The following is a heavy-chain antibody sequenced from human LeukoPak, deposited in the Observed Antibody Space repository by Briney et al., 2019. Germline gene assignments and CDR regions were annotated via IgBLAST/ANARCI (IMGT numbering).Heavy chain of an antibody. J-gene: IGHJ4*02. D-gene: IGHD5-24*01. CDR3: VGRAGWRPDY. CDR1: GASLSSYY. Sequence: SETLSLTCTVSGASLSSYYCSWIRQSPGKGLEWIGLISYSGSTKYNSSLESRVTISTDTSKSQCSLKLSSVTAADTAVYYCVGRAGWRPDYWGQGTLVTVSS. V-gene: IGHV4-59*01. CDR2: ISYSGST.